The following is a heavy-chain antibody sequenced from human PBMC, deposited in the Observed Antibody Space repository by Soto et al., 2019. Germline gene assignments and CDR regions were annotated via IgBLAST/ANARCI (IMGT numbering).Heavy chain of an antibody. D-gene: IGHD1-1*01. CDR3: AKQTTTSLHFDY. CDR1: GFTFSSYG. V-gene: IGHV3-30*18. Sequence: AGGSLRLSCAASGFTFSSYGMHWVRQAPGKGLEWVAVISYDGSNKYYADSVKGRFTISRDNSKNTLYLQMNSLRAEDTAVYYCAKQTTTSLHFDYWGQGTLVTVSS. CDR2: ISYDGSNK. J-gene: IGHJ4*02.